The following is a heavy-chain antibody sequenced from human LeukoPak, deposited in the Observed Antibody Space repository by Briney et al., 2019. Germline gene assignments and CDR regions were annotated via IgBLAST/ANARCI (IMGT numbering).Heavy chain of an antibody. J-gene: IGHJ4*02. D-gene: IGHD6-19*01. Sequence: SETLSLTCTVSGGSISSYYWSWIRQPPGEGLEWIGYIYYSGSTNYNPSLKSRVTISVDTSKNQFSLKLSSVTAADTAVYYCARDFGSQWPYFDYWGQGTLVTVSS. CDR1: GGSISSYY. V-gene: IGHV4-59*01. CDR2: IYYSGST. CDR3: ARDFGSQWPYFDY.